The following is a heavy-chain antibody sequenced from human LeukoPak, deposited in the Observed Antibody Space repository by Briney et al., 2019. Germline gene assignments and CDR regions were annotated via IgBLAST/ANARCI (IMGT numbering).Heavy chain of an antibody. CDR2: IYHSGGT. CDR3: ARDYRGIRRAGHGFDI. D-gene: IGHD3-10*01. V-gene: IGHV4-38-2*02. Sequence: SGTLSLTCAVSDYSISSDYFWGWIRQPPGKGLEWIGNIYHSGGTYYNPSLKSRVTISVDTSKNQFSLNLSSVTAADTAVYYCARDYRGIRRAGHGFDIWGQGTMVTVSS. J-gene: IGHJ3*02. CDR1: DYSISSDYF.